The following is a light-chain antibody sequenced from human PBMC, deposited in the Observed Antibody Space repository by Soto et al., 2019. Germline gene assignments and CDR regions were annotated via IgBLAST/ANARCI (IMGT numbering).Light chain of an antibody. Sequence: DIQMTQSPSTLSASVGDRVTITCRASQSIKNWLAWYQQKPGEAPKLLIYKASTLESGVPSRFSGSGSGTEFTLTISCLQPDDVATYHCQQYNSYSQFTLGPGTKVDIK. CDR3: QQYNSYSQFT. V-gene: IGKV1-5*03. J-gene: IGKJ3*01. CDR2: KAS. CDR1: QSIKNW.